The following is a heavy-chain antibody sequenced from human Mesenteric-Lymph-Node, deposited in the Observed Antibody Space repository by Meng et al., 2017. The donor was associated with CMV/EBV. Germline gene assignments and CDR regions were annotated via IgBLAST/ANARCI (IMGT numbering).Heavy chain of an antibody. Sequence: GESLKISCAASGFTFSSYAMHWVRQAPGKGLEWVANIKEDGSDKYYVDSVKGRFTISRDNAKKSLYLQMSSLRGEDTAVYYCARDSFRFFDYWGQGTPVTVSS. CDR3: ARDSFRFFDY. J-gene: IGHJ4*02. CDR1: GFTFSSYA. D-gene: IGHD3-16*02. CDR2: IKEDGSDK. V-gene: IGHV3-7*01.